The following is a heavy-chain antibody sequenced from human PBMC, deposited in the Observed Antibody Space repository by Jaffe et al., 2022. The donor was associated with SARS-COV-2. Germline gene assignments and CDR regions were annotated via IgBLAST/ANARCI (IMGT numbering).Heavy chain of an antibody. J-gene: IGHJ6*02. CDR3: ARASEEDDYDSSGYPWNYGMDV. CDR2: ISAYNGNT. V-gene: IGHV1-18*01. Sequence: QVQLVQSGAEVKKPGASVKVSCKASGYTFTSYGISWVRQAPGQGLEWMGWISAYNGNTNYAQKLQGRVTMTTDTSTSTAYMELRSLRSDDTAVYYCARASEEDDYDSSGYPWNYGMDVWGQGTTVTVSS. D-gene: IGHD3-22*01. CDR1: GYTFTSYG.